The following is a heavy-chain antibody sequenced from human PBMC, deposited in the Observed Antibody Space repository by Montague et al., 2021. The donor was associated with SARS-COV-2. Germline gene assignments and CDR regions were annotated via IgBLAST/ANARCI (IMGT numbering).Heavy chain of an antibody. V-gene: IGHV4-34*01. CDR2: INHSGST. D-gene: IGHD4-17*01. J-gene: IGHJ6*02. Sequence: SETLSLTCAVYGGSFSGYYWSWIRQPPGKGLEWIGEINHSGSTNYNPSLKSRVTISVDTSKNQFSLKLSSVTAADTAVYYCARGRTVTTFYYYGMDVWGQRTTVTVSS. CDR3: ARGRTVTTFYYYGMDV. CDR1: GGSFSGYY.